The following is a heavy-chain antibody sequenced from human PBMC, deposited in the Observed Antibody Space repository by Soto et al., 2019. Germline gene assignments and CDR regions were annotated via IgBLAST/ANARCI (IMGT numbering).Heavy chain of an antibody. CDR2: IYYSGST. J-gene: IGHJ6*02. Sequence: SETLSLTCTVSGGSISSYYWSWIRQPPGKGLEWIGYIYYSGSTNYNPSPKSRVTISVDTSKNQFSLKLSSVTAADTAVYYCAVDDFWSGYYTGIHSYGMDVWGQGTTVTVSS. CDR1: GGSISSYY. V-gene: IGHV4-59*01. D-gene: IGHD3-3*01. CDR3: AVDDFWSGYYTGIHSYGMDV.